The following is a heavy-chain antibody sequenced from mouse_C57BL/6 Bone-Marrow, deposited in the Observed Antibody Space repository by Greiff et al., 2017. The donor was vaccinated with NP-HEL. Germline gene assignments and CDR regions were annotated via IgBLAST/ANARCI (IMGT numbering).Heavy chain of an antibody. CDR2: IDPEDGET. D-gene: IGHD1-1*01. CDR1: GFNIKDYY. CDR3: ASHYCGSHWDFDV. V-gene: IGHV14-2*01. J-gene: IGHJ1*03. Sequence: VQLQQSGAELVKPGASVKLSCTASGFNIKDYYMTWVKQRTEQGLEWIGRIDPEDGETKYAPKFQGKATITADTSSNTAYLQLSSLTSEDPAVYYCASHYCGSHWDFDVWGTGTTVTVSS.